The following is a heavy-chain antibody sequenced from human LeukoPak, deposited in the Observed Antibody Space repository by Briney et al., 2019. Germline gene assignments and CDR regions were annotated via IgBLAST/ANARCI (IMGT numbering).Heavy chain of an antibody. J-gene: IGHJ4*02. CDR3: ARDILPSYYYGSGSII. CDR1: GDSISGYY. D-gene: IGHD3-10*01. CDR2: IYYSGST. V-gene: IGHV4-31*03. Sequence: PSETLSLTCTVSGDSISGYYWSWIRQHPGKGLEWIGYIYYSGSTYYNPSLKSRVTISVDTSKNQFSLKLSSVTAADTAVYYCARDILPSYYYGSGSIIWGQGPLVTVSS.